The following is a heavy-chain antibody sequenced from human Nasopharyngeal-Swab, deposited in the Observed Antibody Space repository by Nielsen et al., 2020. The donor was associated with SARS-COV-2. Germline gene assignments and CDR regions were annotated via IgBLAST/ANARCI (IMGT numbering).Heavy chain of an antibody. J-gene: IGHJ4*02. Sequence: WIRQPPGKGLEWIGEINHSGSTNYNPSLKSRVTISVDTSKNQFSLKLNSVTAADTAVYYCARHTTIFGVVIRPFDYWGQGTLVTVSS. D-gene: IGHD3-3*01. CDR3: ARHTTIFGVVIRPFDY. V-gene: IGHV4-34*01. CDR2: INHSGST.